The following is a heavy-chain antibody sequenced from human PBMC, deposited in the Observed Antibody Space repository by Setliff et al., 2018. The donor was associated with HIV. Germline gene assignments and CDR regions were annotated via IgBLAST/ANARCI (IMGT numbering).Heavy chain of an antibody. CDR3: ARGFSGDYLFTGYLDV. CDR1: GGSFSGFY. J-gene: IGHJ6*03. D-gene: IGHD3-22*01. CDR2: INHSRRT. Sequence: PSETLSLTCAVHGGSFSGFYWNWIRQAPGKGLEWIGEINHSRRTKYNPSLKSRVTISVDTSKNQFSLKLSSVTAADTAFYYCARGFSGDYLFTGYLDVWGKGTTVTVPS. V-gene: IGHV4-34*01.